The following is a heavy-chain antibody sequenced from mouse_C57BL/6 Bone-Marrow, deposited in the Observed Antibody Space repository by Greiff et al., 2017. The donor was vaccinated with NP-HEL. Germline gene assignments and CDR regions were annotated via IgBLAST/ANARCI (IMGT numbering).Heavy chain of an antibody. J-gene: IGHJ3*01. CDR2: IYPRSGNT. D-gene: IGHD3-3*01. CDR3: ARSGLGRFAY. Sequence: VQLQQPGPELARPGASVKLSCKASGYTFTSYGISWVKQRTVQGLEWIGEIYPRSGNTYYNEKFKGKATLTADKSSSTAHMELRSLTSEDSAVYFCARSGLGRFAYWGQGTLVTVSA. CDR1: GYTFTSYG. V-gene: IGHV1-81*01.